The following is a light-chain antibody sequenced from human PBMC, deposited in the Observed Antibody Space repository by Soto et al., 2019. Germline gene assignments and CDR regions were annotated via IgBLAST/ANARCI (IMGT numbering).Light chain of an antibody. CDR1: QSVLHSSNNKNY. V-gene: IGKV4-1*01. Sequence: DIVMTQSPDSLAVSLGERATINCKSSQSVLHSSNNKNYLAWYQQKPGQPPRLLIYWASTRESGVPDRFSGSGSATDFTLTISRLQAEDVAVYYCHQYYSVHQTFGQGTNLDIK. CDR2: WAS. CDR3: HQYYSVHQT. J-gene: IGKJ2*01.